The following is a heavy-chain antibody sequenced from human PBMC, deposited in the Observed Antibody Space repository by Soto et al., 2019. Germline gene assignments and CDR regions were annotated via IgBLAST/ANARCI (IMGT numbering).Heavy chain of an antibody. J-gene: IGHJ5*02. Sequence: QVQLVESGGGVVQPGRSLRLSCAASGFTFSSYGMHWVRQAPGKGLEWVAVISYDGSNKYYADSVKGRFTISRDNSKNTLYLQMNSRRAEDTAVSYCAKAVGATTHWFDPWGHGTLVTVSS. D-gene: IGHD1-26*01. CDR2: ISYDGSNK. CDR1: GFTFSSYG. V-gene: IGHV3-30*18. CDR3: AKAVGATTHWFDP.